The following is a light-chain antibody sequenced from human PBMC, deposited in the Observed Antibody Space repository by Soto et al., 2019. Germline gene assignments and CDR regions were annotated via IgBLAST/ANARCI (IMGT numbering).Light chain of an antibody. CDR3: QQYGTSPQT. V-gene: IGKV3D-20*01. Sequence: PGARATLSCGASESVSSSYLAWYQQKPGLAPRLLIYDTSFRATGIPDRFSGSGSGTDFTLTISRLEPEDFAMYYCQQYGTSPQTFGQGTKLEIK. CDR2: DTS. CDR1: ESVSSSY. J-gene: IGKJ2*01.